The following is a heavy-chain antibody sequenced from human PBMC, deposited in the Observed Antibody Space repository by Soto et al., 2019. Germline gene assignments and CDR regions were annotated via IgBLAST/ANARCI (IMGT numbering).Heavy chain of an antibody. V-gene: IGHV1-3*01. J-gene: IGHJ5*02. CDR1: GYTFTSYA. Sequence: ASVKVSCKASGYTFTSYAMHWFRQAPGQRLEWMGWINAGNGNTKYSQKFQGRVTITRDTSASTAYMELSSLRSEDTAVYYCARVTHSSSWNNWFDPWGQGTLVTVSS. CDR3: ARVTHSSSWNNWFDP. D-gene: IGHD6-13*01. CDR2: INAGNGNT.